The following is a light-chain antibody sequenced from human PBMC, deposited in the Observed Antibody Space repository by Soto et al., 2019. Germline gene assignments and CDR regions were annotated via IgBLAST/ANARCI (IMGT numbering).Light chain of an antibody. V-gene: IGLV2-14*01. J-gene: IGLJ2*01. CDR3: SSYTSSSALVV. CDR1: ISDVGGYNY. CDR2: DVS. Sequence: QSVLTQPASVSGSPGQSITISCTGTISDVGGYNYVSWDQQPPGKAPKLMSYDVSNRPSVVANRFSGSHTGNTASLTISGLQADDEADDYRSSYTSSSALVVVGGGTQLTVL.